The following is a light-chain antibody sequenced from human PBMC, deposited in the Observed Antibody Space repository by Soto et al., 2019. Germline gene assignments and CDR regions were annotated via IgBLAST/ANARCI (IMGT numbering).Light chain of an antibody. CDR1: ISDVCGYNY. CDR2: EVS. CDR3: SSYTITSTYV. V-gene: IGLV2-14*01. J-gene: IGLJ1*01. Sequence: QSVLTQPSSVCGSPGQSITISCTGTISDVCGYNYVSWYQQHPGKAPKLMIYEVSDRPSGVSNRFSGYKYGNTASLTISGLQAEDEADYYCSSYTITSTYVFGTGTKVTVL.